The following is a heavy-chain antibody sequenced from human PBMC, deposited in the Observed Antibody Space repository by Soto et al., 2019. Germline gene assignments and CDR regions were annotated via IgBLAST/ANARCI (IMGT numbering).Heavy chain of an antibody. J-gene: IGHJ5*02. CDR3: ARVRFNGSGSYYNVSWFDP. CDR1: GGTFSSYA. V-gene: IGHV1-69*13. Sequence: ASVKVSCKASGGTFSSYAISWVRQAPGQGLEWMGGIIPIFGTANYAQKFQGRVTITADESTSTAYMELSSLRSEDTAVYYCARVRFNGSGSYYNVSWFDPGGQGTLVTVSS. CDR2: IIPIFGTA. D-gene: IGHD3-10*01.